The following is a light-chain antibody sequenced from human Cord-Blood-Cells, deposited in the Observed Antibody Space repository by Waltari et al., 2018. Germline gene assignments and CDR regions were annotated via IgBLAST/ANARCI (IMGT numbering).Light chain of an antibody. J-gene: IGKJ2*01. CDR1: QSVLYSSNNKNY. CDR3: QQYYSTPYT. V-gene: IGKV4-1*01. Sequence: DIVMNQSPDSLAVSLGESATINCKSSQSVLYSSNNKNYLAWYQQKPGQPPKLLIYWASTRESGVLYRFSGSGSGTDFTLTISSLQAEDVAVYYCQQYYSTPYTFGQGTKLEIK. CDR2: WAS.